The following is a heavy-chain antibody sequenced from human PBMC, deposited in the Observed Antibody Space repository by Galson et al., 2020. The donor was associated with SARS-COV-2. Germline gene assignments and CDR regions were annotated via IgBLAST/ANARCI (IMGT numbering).Heavy chain of an antibody. CDR1: GLSFRSYW. CDR3: ARDCVDAGSCNYLYGFDV. D-gene: IGHD2-15*01. V-gene: IGHV3-74*01. CDR2: INRNGSRT. Sequence: GGPLRLSCAASGLSFRSYWMHWVRQAQGKGLVWVARINRNGSRTSYVDSVKGRLTISRDNAKNTLYLQINSLRGEDTAVYYCARDCVDAGSCNYLYGFDVWGQGTTVTASS. J-gene: IGHJ6*02.